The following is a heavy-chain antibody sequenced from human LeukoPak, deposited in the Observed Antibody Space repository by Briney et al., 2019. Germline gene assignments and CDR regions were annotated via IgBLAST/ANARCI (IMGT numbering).Heavy chain of an antibody. D-gene: IGHD1-26*01. CDR1: GFTFDDYA. J-gene: IGHJ4*02. CDR3: AKDIVSGSYGLGFDY. V-gene: IGHV3-43D*03. Sequence: GGSLRLSCAASGFTFDDYAMHWVRQAPGKGLEWVSLISWDGGSTYYTDSVKGRFTISRDNSKNSLYLQMNSLRAADTALYYCAKDIVSGSYGLGFDYWGQGTLVTVSS. CDR2: ISWDGGST.